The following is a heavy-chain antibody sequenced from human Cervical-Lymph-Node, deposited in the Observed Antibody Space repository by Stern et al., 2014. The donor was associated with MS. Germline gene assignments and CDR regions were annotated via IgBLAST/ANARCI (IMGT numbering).Heavy chain of an antibody. D-gene: IGHD5-18*01. V-gene: IGHV3-30*18. CDR1: RFTFRSYG. CDR2: TSYDGSNR. Sequence: VQLEESGGGVVQPGTSLRLSCTGSRFTFRSYGIPWVRKAPGKGLEWGSVTSYDGSNRQYSDSVKGRFTISRDNSKNTVYLHLNSLRPEDTGVYHCAKDRRGGYNYLYGMDVXGQGTTVTVS. CDR3: AKDRRGGYNYLYGMDV. J-gene: IGHJ6*02.